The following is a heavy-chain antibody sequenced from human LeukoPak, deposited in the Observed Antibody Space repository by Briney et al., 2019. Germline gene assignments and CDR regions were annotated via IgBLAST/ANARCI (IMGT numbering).Heavy chain of an antibody. CDR2: MYYSGST. V-gene: IGHV4-39*07. Sequence: SETLSLTCAVSGGSISSSSHYWGWLRQPPGKGLEWIVSMYYSGSTYYNPSLKSRATISGDTSKNQFSLKLSSVTAADTAVYSCARGSVHYDSSGYYPDAFDIWGQGTMVTVSS. CDR3: ARGSVHYDSSGYYPDAFDI. D-gene: IGHD3-22*01. J-gene: IGHJ3*02. CDR1: GGSISSSSHY.